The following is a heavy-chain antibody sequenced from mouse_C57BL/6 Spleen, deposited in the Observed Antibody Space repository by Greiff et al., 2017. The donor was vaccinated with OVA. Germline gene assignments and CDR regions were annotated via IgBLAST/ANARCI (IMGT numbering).Heavy chain of an antibody. CDR3: ARELRGNFDY. D-gene: IGHD1-1*01. Sequence: EVKLVESGGGLVKPGGSLKLSCAASGFTFSSYAMSWVRQTPEKRLEWVATISDGGSYTYYPDNVKGRFTISRDNAKNNLYLQMSHLKSEDTAMYYCARELRGNFDYWGQATTLTVSS. CDR2: ISDGGSYT. J-gene: IGHJ2*01. CDR1: GFTFSSYA. V-gene: IGHV5-4*01.